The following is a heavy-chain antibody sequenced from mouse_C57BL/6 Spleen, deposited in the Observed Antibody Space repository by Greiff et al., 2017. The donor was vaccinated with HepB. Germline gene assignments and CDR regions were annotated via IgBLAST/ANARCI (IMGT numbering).Heavy chain of an antibody. CDR2: INPNNGGT. CDR3: ARSITTVAYYFDY. CDR1: GYTFTDYY. V-gene: IGHV1-26*01. D-gene: IGHD1-1*01. J-gene: IGHJ2*01. Sequence: EVKLQQSGPELVKPGASVKISCKASGYTFTDYYMNWVKQSHGKSLEWIGDINPNNGGTSYNQKFKGKATLTVDKSSSTAYMELRSLTSEDSAVYYCARSITTVAYYFDYWGQGTTLTVSS.